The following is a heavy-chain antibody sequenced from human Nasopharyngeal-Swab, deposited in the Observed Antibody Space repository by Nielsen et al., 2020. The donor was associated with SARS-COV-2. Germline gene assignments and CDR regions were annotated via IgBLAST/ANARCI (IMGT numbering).Heavy chain of an antibody. D-gene: IGHD6-6*01. CDR2: ISYDGSNK. CDR1: GFTFSSYG. V-gene: IGHV3-30*18. J-gene: IGHJ4*02. Sequence: GESLKISCAASGFTFSSYGMHWVRQAPGKGLEWVAVISYDGSNKYYADSVKGRFTISRDNSKNTLYPQMNSLRAEDTAVYYCAKGGWYSSSSGNFDYWGQGTLVTVSS. CDR3: AKGGWYSSSSGNFDY.